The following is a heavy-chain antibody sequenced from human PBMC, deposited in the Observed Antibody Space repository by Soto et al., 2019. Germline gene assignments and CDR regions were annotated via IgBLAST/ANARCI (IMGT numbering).Heavy chain of an antibody. J-gene: IGHJ5*02. D-gene: IGHD2-15*01. Sequence: SETLSLTCTVSGGSISSYYWSWIRQPPGKGLEWIGYIYYSGSTNYNPSLKSRVTISVDTFKNQFSLKLSSVTAADTAVYYCARDQSGCSGGSCSPTYWFDPWGQGTLVTVSS. CDR2: IYYSGST. V-gene: IGHV4-59*01. CDR1: GGSISSYY. CDR3: ARDQSGCSGGSCSPTYWFDP.